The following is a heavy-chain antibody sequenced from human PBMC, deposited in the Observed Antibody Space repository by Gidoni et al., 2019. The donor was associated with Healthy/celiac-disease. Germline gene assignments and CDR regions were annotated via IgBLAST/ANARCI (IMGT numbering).Heavy chain of an antibody. V-gene: IGHV3-66*01. Sequence: EVQLVGSGGGLVQPGGSLRLSCAASGFTVSSNYMSWVRQAPGKGLEWVSVIYSGGSTYYADSVKGRFTISRDNSKNTLYLQMNSLRAEDTAVYYCARDADLPPYYFDYWGQGTLVTVSS. D-gene: IGHD3-3*01. CDR2: IYSGGST. J-gene: IGHJ4*02. CDR1: GFTVSSNY. CDR3: ARDADLPPYYFDY.